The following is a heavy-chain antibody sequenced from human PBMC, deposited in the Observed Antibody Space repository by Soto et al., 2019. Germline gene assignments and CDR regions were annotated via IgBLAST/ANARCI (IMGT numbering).Heavy chain of an antibody. CDR1: GFSLSTSEVG. D-gene: IGHD6-19*01. CDR3: AHLEFSSGWYRNWFDP. J-gene: IGHJ5*02. Sequence: QITLKESGPTLVKPTQTLTLTCTFSGFSLSTSEVGVGWIRQPPGTALEWLALIYWDDDKRYSPSLKSRLTNTNDTSKNQVVLTMTDMDPVDTATYYCAHLEFSSGWYRNWFDPWGQGILVTVSS. CDR2: IYWDDDK. V-gene: IGHV2-5*02.